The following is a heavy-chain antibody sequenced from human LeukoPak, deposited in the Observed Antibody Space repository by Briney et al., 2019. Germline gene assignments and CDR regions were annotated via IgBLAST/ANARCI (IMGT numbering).Heavy chain of an antibody. V-gene: IGHV1-18*01. CDR3: VRDFPTKSLRHFQY. Sequence: ASVKVSCKASGYTFTSYGISWVRQAPGQGLEWVAWISVYNGNTDYAQRVQDRITLTTDTSTSTAYMEVRSLRSDDTAVYYCVRDFPTKSLRHFQYWGEGTLVTVSS. CDR1: GYTFTSYG. CDR2: ISVYNGNT. J-gene: IGHJ1*01. D-gene: IGHD5-12*01.